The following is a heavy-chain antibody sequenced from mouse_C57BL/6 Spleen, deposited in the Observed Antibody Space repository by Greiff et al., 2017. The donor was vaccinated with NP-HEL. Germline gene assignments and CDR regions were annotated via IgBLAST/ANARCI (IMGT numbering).Heavy chain of an antibody. CDR2: IYPRSGNT. D-gene: IGHD1-1*01. V-gene: IGHV1-81*01. CDR3: APYYYGSDWYFDV. CDR1: GYTFTSYG. J-gene: IGHJ1*03. Sequence: QVQLQQSGAELARPGASVKLSCKASGYTFTSYGISWVQQRPGQGLEWIGEIYPRSGNTYYNEKFKGKATLTADKSSSTAYMELRSLTSEDAAVYFCAPYYYGSDWYFDVWGTGTTVTVSS.